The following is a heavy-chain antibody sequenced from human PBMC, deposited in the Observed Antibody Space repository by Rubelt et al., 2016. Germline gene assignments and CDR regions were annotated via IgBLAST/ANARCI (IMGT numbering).Heavy chain of an antibody. CDR2: SGST. V-gene: IGHV4-31*02. D-gene: IGHD4-17*01. Sequence: SGSTYYNPSLKSRVTISVDTSKNQFSLKLSSVTAADTAVYYCAREVPGDYGVGSWGQGTLVTVSS. J-gene: IGHJ5*02. CDR3: AREVPGDYGVGS.